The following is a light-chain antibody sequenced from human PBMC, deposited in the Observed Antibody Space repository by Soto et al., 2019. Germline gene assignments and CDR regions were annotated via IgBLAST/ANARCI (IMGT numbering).Light chain of an antibody. Sequence: SVLTQAASVSGSPGQSTTISCTGSSVDVGDYNSVSWYQQHPGKAPKVMIYHVTIRASGVSNRFSGSKSGNTASLTISGLQAEDEADYYCSSYSHSPPSYVFGTGTKVTVL. V-gene: IGLV2-14*03. J-gene: IGLJ1*01. CDR1: SVDVGDYNS. CDR3: SSYSHSPPSYV. CDR2: HVT.